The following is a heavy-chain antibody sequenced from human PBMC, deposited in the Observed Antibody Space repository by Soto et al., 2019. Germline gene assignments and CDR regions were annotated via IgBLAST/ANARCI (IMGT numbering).Heavy chain of an antibody. CDR3: ARKRTTVVTQAYFDH. D-gene: IGHD4-17*01. CDR2: IYYSGRS. CDR1: GGSITSSSYY. J-gene: IGHJ4*02. Sequence: XATLSLTCTVSGGSITSSSYYWGWIRQPPGKGLEWIGGIYYSGRSYYNPSLKSRVTMSVDTSKNQFSLTLNSVTAADAAVYYCARKRTTVVTQAYFDHWGQGTLVTVSS. V-gene: IGHV4-39*01.